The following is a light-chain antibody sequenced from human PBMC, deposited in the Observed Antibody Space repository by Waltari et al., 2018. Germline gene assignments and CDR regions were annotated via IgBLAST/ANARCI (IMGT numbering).Light chain of an antibody. CDR2: LGS. CDR1: QSLLHSNGYIY. J-gene: IGKJ4*01. Sequence: IVMTQSPLSLPVTPGEPASISCRSSQSLLHSNGYIYLDWYLQKPGQSPQLLIYLGSNRASGVPDRFSGSGSGTDFTLKISRVEAEDVGVYYCMQARQPPYTFGGGTKVEIK. CDR3: MQARQPPYT. V-gene: IGKV2-28*01.